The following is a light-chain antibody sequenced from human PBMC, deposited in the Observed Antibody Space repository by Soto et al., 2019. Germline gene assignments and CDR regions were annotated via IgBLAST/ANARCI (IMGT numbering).Light chain of an antibody. CDR1: QRISIW. Sequence: DIQMTQSPSTLSASLGDRVTITCRASQRISIWLAWYQQKPGKAPKLLIYKASGLESGVPSRVSGSGSGTELTLTSSSLQPDDFATYYCQQYNTYLYAFGQGTKLEIK. V-gene: IGKV1-5*03. J-gene: IGKJ2*01. CDR2: KAS. CDR3: QQYNTYLYA.